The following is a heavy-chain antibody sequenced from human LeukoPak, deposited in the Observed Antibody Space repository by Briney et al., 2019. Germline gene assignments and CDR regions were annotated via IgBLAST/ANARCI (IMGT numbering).Heavy chain of an antibody. CDR3: AREQVDILTTSDAFDI. CDR1: GFTFSSYS. J-gene: IGHJ3*02. D-gene: IGHD3-9*01. V-gene: IGHV3-21*01. CDR2: ISSSSSYI. Sequence: TGGSLRLSCAASGFTFSSYSMNWVRQAPGKGLEWVSSISSSSSYIYYADSVKGRFTISRDNAKNSLYLQMNSLRAEDTAVYYCAREQVDILTTSDAFDIWGQGTMVTVSS.